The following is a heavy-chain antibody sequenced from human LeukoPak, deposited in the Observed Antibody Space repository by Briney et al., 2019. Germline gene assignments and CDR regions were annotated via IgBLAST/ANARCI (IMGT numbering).Heavy chain of an antibody. CDR3: AREGYYDSSGYYGLDY. V-gene: IGHV3-48*03. Sequence: GGSLRLSCAASGFTFSSYEMNWVRQAPGKWLEWVSYISSSGSTIYYADSVKGRFTISRDNAKNSLYLQMNSLRAEDTAVYYCAREGYYDSSGYYGLDYWGQGTLVTVSS. J-gene: IGHJ4*02. CDR1: GFTFSSYE. CDR2: ISSSGSTI. D-gene: IGHD3-22*01.